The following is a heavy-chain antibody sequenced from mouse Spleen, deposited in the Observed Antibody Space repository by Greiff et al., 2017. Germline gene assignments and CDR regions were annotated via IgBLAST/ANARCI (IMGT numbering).Heavy chain of an antibody. V-gene: IGHV1-81*01. CDR2: IYPRSGNT. CDR1: GYTFTSYG. D-gene: IGHD1-1*01. J-gene: IGHJ4*01. Sequence: QVQLQQSGAELARPGASVKLSCKASGYTFTSYGISWVKQRTGQGLEWIGEIYPRSGNTYYNEKFKGKATLTADKSSSTAYMELRSLTSEDSAVYFCARLEGYYGGYYYAMDYWGQGTSVTVSS. CDR3: ARLEGYYGGYYYAMDY.